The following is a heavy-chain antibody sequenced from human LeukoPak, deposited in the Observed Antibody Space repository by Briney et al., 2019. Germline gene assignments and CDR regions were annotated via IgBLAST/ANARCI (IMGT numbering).Heavy chain of an antibody. CDR2: MYHSGTT. Sequence: SETLSLTCTVSGYSISDPNYYWGWIRQPPGKGLQWIGSMYHSGTTYNNPSLKSRVTISVDTSKNQFSLKLSSVTAADTAIYYCARHINRKKVDQNSFDPWGHGTLVTVSS. CDR3: ARHINRKKVDQNSFDP. V-gene: IGHV4-39*01. D-gene: IGHD2-2*01. CDR1: GYSISDPNYY. J-gene: IGHJ5*02.